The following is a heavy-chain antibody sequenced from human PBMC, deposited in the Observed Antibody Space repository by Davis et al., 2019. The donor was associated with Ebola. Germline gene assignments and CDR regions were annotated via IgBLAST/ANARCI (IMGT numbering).Heavy chain of an antibody. CDR2: IYYSGST. V-gene: IGHV4-39*07. CDR3: ARGSIAARPHFDY. J-gene: IGHJ4*02. D-gene: IGHD6-6*01. Sequence: MPSETLSLTCTVSGGSISSSSYYWGWIRQPPGKGLGWIGSIYYSGSTYYNPSLKSRVTISVDTSKNQFSLKLSSVTAADTAVYYCARGSIAARPHFDYWGQGTLVTVSS. CDR1: GGSISSSSYY.